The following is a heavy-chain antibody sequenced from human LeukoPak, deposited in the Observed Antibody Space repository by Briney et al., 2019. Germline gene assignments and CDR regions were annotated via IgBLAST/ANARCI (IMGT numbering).Heavy chain of an antibody. Sequence: GGSLRLSCAASGFTFSSYGMHWVRQAPGKGLNWVAFISFDGNKKYYADSVKGRFTVSRDTSKNSLYLQMNSLRAEDTAVYYCAKSYYDFWSGYSLFDHWGQGTLVTVSS. J-gene: IGHJ4*02. D-gene: IGHD3-3*01. V-gene: IGHV3-30*02. CDR3: AKSYYDFWSGYSLFDH. CDR1: GFTFSSYG. CDR2: ISFDGNKK.